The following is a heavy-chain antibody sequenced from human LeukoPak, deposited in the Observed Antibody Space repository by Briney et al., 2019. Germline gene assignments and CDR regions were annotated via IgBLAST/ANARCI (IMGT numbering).Heavy chain of an antibody. J-gene: IGHJ4*02. CDR2: IHYSGST. D-gene: IGHD2-8*01. V-gene: IGHV4-59*08. Sequence: SETLSLTCTVSGGSISGYYWSWIRQPPGKGLEWIGYIHYSGSTNYNPSLKSRVTISADTTKNQFSLKLSSVTAADTAAYYCARQAHCTSDLCYPFDYWGQGTLVTVSS. CDR3: ARQAHCTSDLCYPFDY. CDR1: GGSISGYY.